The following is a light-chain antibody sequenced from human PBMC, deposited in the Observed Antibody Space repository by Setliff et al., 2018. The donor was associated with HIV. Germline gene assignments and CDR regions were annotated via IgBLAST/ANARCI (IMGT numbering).Light chain of an antibody. V-gene: IGLV2-23*02. CDR1: SSDVGGYNY. Sequence: QSALTQPASVSGSPGQSITISCTGTSSDVGGYNYVSWYQHYPGKAPKLMIYDVKNRPSGVSDRFSGSKSGNTASLTISGLQAEDEADYYCCSYAGSGPVFGAGTKVTVL. CDR3: CSYAGSGPV. J-gene: IGLJ1*01. CDR2: DVK.